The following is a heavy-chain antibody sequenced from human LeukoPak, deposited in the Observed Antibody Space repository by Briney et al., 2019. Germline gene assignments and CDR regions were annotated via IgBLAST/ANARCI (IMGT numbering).Heavy chain of an antibody. V-gene: IGHV3-33*01. CDR2: IWYDGSNK. Sequence: GRSLRLSCAASGFTFSSYGMHWVRQAPGKGLEWVAVIWYDGSNKYYANSVKGRFTISRDNSKNTLYLQMNCLRAEDTAVYYCARAGSYGSGSYTNWGQGALVTVSS. CDR1: GFTFSSYG. CDR3: ARAGSYGSGSYTN. J-gene: IGHJ4*02. D-gene: IGHD3-10*01.